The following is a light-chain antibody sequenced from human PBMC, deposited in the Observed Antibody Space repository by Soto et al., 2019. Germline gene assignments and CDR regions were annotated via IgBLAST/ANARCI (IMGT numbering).Light chain of an antibody. V-gene: IGKV1-5*03. CDR2: KAS. Sequence: DVQMTQSPSTLSASVGDRDTTTSRASQSVGDWLAWYQQKPGTAPRPLIYKASTLQRGGPSRFSASGSGTEFTLSISSLQPDDFATYYCQHYSTFLYTFGQGTKLEIK. CDR1: QSVGDW. CDR3: QHYSTFLYT. J-gene: IGKJ2*01.